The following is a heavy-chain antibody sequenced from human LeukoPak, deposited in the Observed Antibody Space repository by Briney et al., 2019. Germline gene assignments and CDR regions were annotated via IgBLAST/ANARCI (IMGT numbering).Heavy chain of an antibody. CDR1: GFTFSSYG. Sequence: PGGSLRLSCAASGFTFSSYGMHWVRQAPGKGLEWVAVISYDGTNKYYADSVKGRFTISRDNSKNTLYLRMNSLRAEDTAVYYCAKDHAGYSYGSSFDYWGQGTLVTVSS. CDR2: ISYDGTNK. D-gene: IGHD5-18*01. J-gene: IGHJ4*02. CDR3: AKDHAGYSYGSSFDY. V-gene: IGHV3-30*18.